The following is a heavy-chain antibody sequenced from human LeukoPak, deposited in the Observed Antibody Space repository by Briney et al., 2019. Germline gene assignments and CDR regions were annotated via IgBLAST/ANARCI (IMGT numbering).Heavy chain of an antibody. J-gene: IGHJ4*02. Sequence: GGCLRLSCAASGFTVNSYWMQWVRQAPGKGLVWVSRINTDGSTTRYADSVKGRFTISKDSAKNTLYLQMNSLRAEDTAFYYCAREGYCSRTSCYPDYWGQGALVTVSS. D-gene: IGHD2-2*01. CDR2: INTDGSTT. CDR1: GFTVNSYW. CDR3: AREGYCSRTSCYPDY. V-gene: IGHV3-74*01.